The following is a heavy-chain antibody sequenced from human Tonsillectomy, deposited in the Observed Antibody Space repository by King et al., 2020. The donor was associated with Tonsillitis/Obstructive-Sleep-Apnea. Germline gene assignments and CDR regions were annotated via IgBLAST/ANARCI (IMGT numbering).Heavy chain of an antibody. V-gene: IGHV1-46*01. Sequence: VQLVESGPEVKKPGASVKVSCKSSGYTFTNYHIHWVRQAPGQGLEWMGMITPSGGATAYAQRFQGRVTMTKDTSTSTVYMELSSLISEDTAVYYCARELSGGSFDYWGREPWSPSPQ. CDR1: GYTFTNYH. D-gene: IGHD2-15*01. CDR3: ARELSGGSFDY. J-gene: IGHJ4*02. CDR2: ITPSGGAT.